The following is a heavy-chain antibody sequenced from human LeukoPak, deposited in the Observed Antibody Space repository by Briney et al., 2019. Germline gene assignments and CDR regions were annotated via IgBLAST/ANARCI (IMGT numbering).Heavy chain of an antibody. CDR2: ISYDGSNK. D-gene: IGHD2-2*01. J-gene: IGHJ6*02. Sequence: PGGSLRLSCAASGFTFSSYAMHWVRQAPGKGLEWVAVISYDGSNKYYADSVKGRSTISRDNSKNTLYLQMNSLRAEDTAVYYCARENTIVVVPAALGYYYGMDVWGQGTTVTVSS. CDR3: ARENTIVVVPAALGYYYGMDV. V-gene: IGHV3-30-3*01. CDR1: GFTFSSYA.